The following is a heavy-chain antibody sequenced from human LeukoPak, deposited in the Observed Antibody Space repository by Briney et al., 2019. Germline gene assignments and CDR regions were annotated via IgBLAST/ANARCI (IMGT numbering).Heavy chain of an antibody. CDR3: AKDREVYDYVWGSTDAFDI. J-gene: IGHJ3*02. Sequence: PGGSLRLSCAASGFTFSSYSMNWVRQAPGKGLEWVSSISSSSTYIYYADSVKGRFTISRDNAKNSLYLQMNSLRAEDTAVYYCAKDREVYDYVWGSTDAFDIWGQGTMVTVSS. CDR1: GFTFSSYS. CDR2: ISSSSTYI. D-gene: IGHD3-16*01. V-gene: IGHV3-21*04.